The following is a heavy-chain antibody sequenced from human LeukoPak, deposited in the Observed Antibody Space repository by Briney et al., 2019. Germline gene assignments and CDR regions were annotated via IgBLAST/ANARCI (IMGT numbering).Heavy chain of an antibody. J-gene: IGHJ3*02. D-gene: IGHD4-17*01. Sequence: SETLSLTCAVYGGSFSGYYWSWIRQPPGKGLEWIGEINHSGSTNYNPSLKSRVTISVDTSKNQFSLKLSSVTTADTAVYYCARGVGSYGDYGVRYDAFDIWGRGTMVTVSS. CDR1: GGSFSGYY. V-gene: IGHV4-34*01. CDR3: ARGVGSYGDYGVRYDAFDI. CDR2: INHSGST.